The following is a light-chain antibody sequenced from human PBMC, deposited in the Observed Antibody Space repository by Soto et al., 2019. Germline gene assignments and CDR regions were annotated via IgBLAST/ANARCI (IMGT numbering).Light chain of an antibody. CDR1: QTISNY. CDR2: GAS. J-gene: IGKJ3*01. V-gene: IGKV1-39*01. CDR3: QQSYTSPT. Sequence: DIPLTQSPSSLCASVGDRVTITCRASQTISNYLNWYQMKPRKAPKLLIYGASSLQNGVPPRFSGSGSGTDFALTIRNLEPEDFASYFWQQSYTSPTFGPGTKVDL.